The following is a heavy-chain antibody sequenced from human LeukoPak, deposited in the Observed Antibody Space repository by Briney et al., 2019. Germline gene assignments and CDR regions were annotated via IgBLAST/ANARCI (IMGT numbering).Heavy chain of an antibody. CDR3: AKDIATGNRLYYFDY. CDR1: GFTFDDYA. V-gene: IGHV3-9*01. Sequence: GGSLRLSCAASGFTFDDYAMHWVREAPGKGLEWVSGISWNSGSIGYADSVKGRFTISRDNAKNSLYLQMNSLRAEGTALYYCAKDIATGNRLYYFDYWGQGTLVTVSS. D-gene: IGHD1-14*01. J-gene: IGHJ4*02. CDR2: ISWNSGSI.